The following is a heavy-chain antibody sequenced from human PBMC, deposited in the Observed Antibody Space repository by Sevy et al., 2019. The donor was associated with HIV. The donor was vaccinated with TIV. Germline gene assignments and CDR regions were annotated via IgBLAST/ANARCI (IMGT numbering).Heavy chain of an antibody. J-gene: IGHJ4*02. D-gene: IGHD1-26*01. CDR3: ARGGGSYSNYFDY. Sequence: GGSLRLSCAASGFTFSSYSMNWVRQAPGKGLEWVSYISSSSSTIYYADSVKGRFTISRDNAKNSRYLQMNSLRAEDTAVYYCARGGGSYSNYFDYWGQGTLVTVSS. V-gene: IGHV3-48*01. CDR1: GFTFSSYS. CDR2: ISSSSSTI.